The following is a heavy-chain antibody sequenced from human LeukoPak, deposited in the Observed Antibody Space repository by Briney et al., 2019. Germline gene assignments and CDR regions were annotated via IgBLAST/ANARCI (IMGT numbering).Heavy chain of an antibody. CDR2: ISSSGSNI. J-gene: IGHJ4*02. CDR3: TSTSGSGNPY. CDR1: GFTFSDYY. V-gene: IGHV3-11*01. Sequence: GGPVRLSCAASGFTFSDYYMRWIRQATGKALEWVSYISSSGSNIYYADSVKGRFTISRDNAKNSLYLQMNSLRAEDTAVYYCTSTSGSGNPYWGQGTLVTGSS. D-gene: IGHD3-10*01.